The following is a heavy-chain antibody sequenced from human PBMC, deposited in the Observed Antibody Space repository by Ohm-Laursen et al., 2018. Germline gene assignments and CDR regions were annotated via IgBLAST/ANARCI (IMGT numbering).Heavy chain of an antibody. CDR2: VSGSGDTT. CDR3: AKTRYFSRGSCDFDY. V-gene: IGHV3-23*01. Sequence: SLRLSCTASGFIFSNYAMSWVRQAPGKGLEWVSAVSGSGDTTFYADSVGRFTISRDNSKNTLYLQMNSLRAEDTAVYYCAKTRYFSRGSCDFDYWGQGTLVTVSS. J-gene: IGHJ4*02. CDR1: GFIFSNYA. D-gene: IGHD2-15*01.